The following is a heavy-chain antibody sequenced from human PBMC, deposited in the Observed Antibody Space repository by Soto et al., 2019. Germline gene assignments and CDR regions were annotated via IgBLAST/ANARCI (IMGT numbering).Heavy chain of an antibody. J-gene: IGHJ4*02. CDR1: GFTVSISY. CDR3: ARDSYGKC. D-gene: IGHD2-8*01. Sequence: GSMRLSCSASGFTVSISYMSWARQTPHKGLEWVALIYTGGSTYYTDSVKGRFTISRDDSRNTVYLQTNSLRAEDTALYYCARDSYGKCWGQGTLVTVSS. CDR2: IYTGGST. V-gene: IGHV3-66*01.